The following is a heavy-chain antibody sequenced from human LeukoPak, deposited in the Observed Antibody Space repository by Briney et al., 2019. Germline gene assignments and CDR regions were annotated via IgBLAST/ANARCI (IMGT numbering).Heavy chain of an antibody. CDR3: VRGYCSAASCYFSSSYNWFDP. D-gene: IGHD2-2*01. J-gene: IGHJ5*02. CDR1: GFTFSNYW. Sequence: VGSLRLSCAASGFTFSNYWMHWVRPTPGKGLVWVSRILSDGSSTNYADSVKGRFTVSRDNAQNTLYLQMNSLRAEDTAVYYCVRGYCSAASCYFSSSYNWFDPWGQGTLVTVSS. V-gene: IGHV3-74*01. CDR2: ILSDGSST.